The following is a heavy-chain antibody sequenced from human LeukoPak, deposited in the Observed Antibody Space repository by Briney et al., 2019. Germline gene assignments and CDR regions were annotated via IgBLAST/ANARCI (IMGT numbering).Heavy chain of an antibody. V-gene: IGHV3-13*01. CDR3: ARGGELGFDT. Sequence: GGSLRLSCAASGLTFSTYDMHWVRQALGKGLEWVSGIASAGDTFYSGSVKGRFTISRENAKKSSYLQMNSLRAGDTAVYYCARGGELGFDTWGQGTLVTVSS. CDR2: IASAGDT. J-gene: IGHJ5*02. D-gene: IGHD1-7*01. CDR1: GLTFSTYD.